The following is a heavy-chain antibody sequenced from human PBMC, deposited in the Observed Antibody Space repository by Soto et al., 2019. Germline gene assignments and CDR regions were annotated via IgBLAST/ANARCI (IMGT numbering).Heavy chain of an antibody. CDR1: GYTFTNYY. CDR3: ARDQSVLLWFGEFPHYYYYYGMDL. D-gene: IGHD3-10*01. V-gene: IGHV1-46*01. J-gene: IGHJ6*02. CDR2: INPKSGGT. Sequence: QVQLVQSGAEVKKPGTSVEVSCKASGYTFTNYYRHWVRQAPGQGLEWMGIINPKSGGTTYAQKFQGRITMTGDTSTSTVYMELNSLRSEDTAVYYCARDQSVLLWFGEFPHYYYYYGMDLWGQGTTVTVSS.